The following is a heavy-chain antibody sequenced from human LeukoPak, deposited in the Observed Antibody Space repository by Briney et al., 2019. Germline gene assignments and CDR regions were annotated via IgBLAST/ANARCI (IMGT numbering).Heavy chain of an antibody. V-gene: IGHV4-59*01. J-gene: IGHJ2*01. CDR3: ARDTDSSGYSYWYFDL. D-gene: IGHD3-22*01. CDR2: IYYSGST. Sequence: KPSETLSLTCTVSGGSISSYYWSWIRQPPGKGLEWIGYIYYSGSTNYNPSLKSRVTISVDTSKNQFSLKLSSVTAADTAVYYCARDTDSSGYSYWYFDLWGRGTLVTVSS. CDR1: GGSISSYY.